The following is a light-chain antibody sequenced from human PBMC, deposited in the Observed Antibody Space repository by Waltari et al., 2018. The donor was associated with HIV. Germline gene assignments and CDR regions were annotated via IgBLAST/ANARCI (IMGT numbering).Light chain of an antibody. V-gene: IGLV2-14*03. Sequence: QSALTQPASVSGSPGQSITISCTGARNDIFNYNYVPWYQQHPAKAPKLIIYDVTSRPSGVSNRFSASKSGNTASLTISGLQADDEADYYCSSYTNNNTLIFGGGTKLTVL. CDR1: RNDIFNYNY. J-gene: IGLJ2*01. CDR3: SSYTNNNTLI. CDR2: DVT.